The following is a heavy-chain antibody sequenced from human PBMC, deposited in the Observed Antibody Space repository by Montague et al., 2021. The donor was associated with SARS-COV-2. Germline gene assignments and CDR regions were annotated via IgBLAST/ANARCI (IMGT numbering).Heavy chain of an antibody. CDR3: ARHRRYDVVTYYPDF. J-gene: IGHJ4*02. Sequence: SETLSLTCSVSGVSFDSDNFFWGWIRQPPGKRLEWIGVISNGGRTFYNPSLKSRVTISVHTSRNQLSLNVKSVTAADTAVYYCARHRRYDVVTYYPDFWGQGILVTVSS. CDR2: ISNGGRT. CDR1: GVSFDSDNFF. D-gene: IGHD3-9*01. V-gene: IGHV4-39*01.